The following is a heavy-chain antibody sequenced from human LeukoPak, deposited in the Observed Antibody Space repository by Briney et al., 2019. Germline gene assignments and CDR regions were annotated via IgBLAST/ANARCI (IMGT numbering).Heavy chain of an antibody. CDR2: IYYSGST. CDR1: GGSISSYY. V-gene: IGHV4-59*01. CDR3: ARDAPHSGFDY. D-gene: IGHD3-10*01. Sequence: SETLSLTCTVSGGSISSYYWSWIRQPPGKGLEWIGYIYYSGSTNCNPSVKSRVAMSVDTSKKQFSLKLSSLTAADTAVYYCARDAPHSGFDYWGQGTLVTVSS. J-gene: IGHJ4*02.